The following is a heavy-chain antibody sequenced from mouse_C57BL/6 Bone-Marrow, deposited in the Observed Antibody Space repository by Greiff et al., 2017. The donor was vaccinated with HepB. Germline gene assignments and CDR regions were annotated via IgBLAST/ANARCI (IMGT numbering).Heavy chain of an antibody. Sequence: VQLQQPGAELVKPGASVKLSCKASGYTFTSYWMHWVKQRPGQGLEWIGMIHPNSGSTKYNEKFKSKATLTVDKSSSTAYMQLSSLTSEDSAVYYCAGGDYYGPHFDYCGQGTTLTVSS. J-gene: IGHJ2*01. CDR2: IHPNSGST. V-gene: IGHV1-64*01. CDR1: GYTFTSYW. D-gene: IGHD1-1*01. CDR3: AGGDYYGPHFDY.